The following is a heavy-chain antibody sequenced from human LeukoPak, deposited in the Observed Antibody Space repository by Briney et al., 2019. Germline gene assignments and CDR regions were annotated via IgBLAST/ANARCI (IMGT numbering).Heavy chain of an antibody. CDR3: ARRLGYMAAFDI. Sequence: PSETLSLTCTVSGGSISSSSYYWGWIRQPPGKGVEWIGSIYYSGSTYYNPSLKSRVTISVDTSKNQFSLKLSSVTAADTAVYYCARRLGYMAAFDIRGQGTMVTVSS. CDR1: GGSISSSSYY. J-gene: IGHJ3*02. D-gene: IGHD2-15*01. V-gene: IGHV4-39*01. CDR2: IYYSGST.